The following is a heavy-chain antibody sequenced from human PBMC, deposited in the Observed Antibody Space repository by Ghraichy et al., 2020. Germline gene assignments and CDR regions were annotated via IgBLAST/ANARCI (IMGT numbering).Heavy chain of an antibody. Sequence: SETLSLTCTVSGASVRSGPHFWGWIRQPPGKGLEWIASLSYSGTTYYNPSLQSRVAVSVHTSENQFSLTLTSVTATDTAFYYCARHFSIWIGHYPLGWFDPWGLGTLVTVSS. V-gene: IGHV4-39*01. J-gene: IGHJ5*02. D-gene: IGHD3-3*01. CDR3: ARHFSIWIGHYPLGWFDP. CDR2: LSYSGTT. CDR1: GASVRSGPHF.